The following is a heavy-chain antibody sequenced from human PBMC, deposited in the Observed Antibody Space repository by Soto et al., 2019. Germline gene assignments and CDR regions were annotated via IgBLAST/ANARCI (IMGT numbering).Heavy chain of an antibody. D-gene: IGHD2-21*02. J-gene: IGHJ4*02. CDR2: ISYSGTT. Sequence: SKTLSLTCSVAGGPLSTSNYYWGRVRQPPGKGLDWIGHISYSGTTYYNRSLKSRVTTSVARFKNKFSLKLNSVNAASTAALYCATFVVPARRHTDFGFCRPVTQVTVT. CDR3: ATFVVPARRHTDFGF. CDR1: GGPLSTSNYY. V-gene: IGHV4-39*01.